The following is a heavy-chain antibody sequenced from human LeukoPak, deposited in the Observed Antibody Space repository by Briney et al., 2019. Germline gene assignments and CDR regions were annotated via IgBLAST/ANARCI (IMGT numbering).Heavy chain of an antibody. Sequence: EPSETLSLTCTVSGGSISGSYWSWIRQPPGKGLEWIAYMYNSGSTNYNPSLKSRVTISIDTSKNQFSLKLSSLTAADTAIYYCARGIESSGDYGYWGQGILVTVSS. V-gene: IGHV4-59*01. D-gene: IGHD4-17*01. CDR1: GGSISGSY. CDR3: ARGIESSGDYGY. J-gene: IGHJ4*02. CDR2: MYNSGST.